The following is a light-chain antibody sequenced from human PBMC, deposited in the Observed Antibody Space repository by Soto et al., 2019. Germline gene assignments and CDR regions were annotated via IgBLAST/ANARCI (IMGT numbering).Light chain of an antibody. Sequence: EIVLTQSAGTLSLSPGERATLSCRASQSVSSSYLAWYQQKPGQAPRLLMYGASSRATGIPDRFSGSGSGTDFTLTINRLEPEDFAVYYCQQYGSSPLFTFGPGTKVDIK. J-gene: IGKJ3*01. CDR3: QQYGSSPLFT. V-gene: IGKV3-20*01. CDR1: QSVSSSY. CDR2: GAS.